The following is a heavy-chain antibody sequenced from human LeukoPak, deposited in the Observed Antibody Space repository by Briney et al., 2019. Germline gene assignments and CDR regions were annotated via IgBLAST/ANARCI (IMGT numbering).Heavy chain of an antibody. CDR2: IIPIFGIA. CDR3: AREDYGGNSRANYFDY. CDR1: GGTFSSYA. V-gene: IGHV1-69*04. J-gene: IGHJ4*02. D-gene: IGHD4-23*01. Sequence: SVKVSCKASGGTFSSYAISWVRQAPGQGLEWMGRIIPIFGIANYAQKFQGRVTITADKSTSTAYMELSSLRSEDTVVYYCAREDYGGNSRANYFDYWGQGTLVTVSS.